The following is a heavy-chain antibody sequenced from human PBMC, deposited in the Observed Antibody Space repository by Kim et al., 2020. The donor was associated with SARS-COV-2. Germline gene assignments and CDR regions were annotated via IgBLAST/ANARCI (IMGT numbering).Heavy chain of an antibody. V-gene: IGHV2-5*02. Sequence: SGPTLVNPTQTLTLTCSLSGFSLTTTGVAVGWIRQPPGKALECLGIIYWDDDKRYSPSLKTRVTINKDTSQNQVVLIMTNMDPVDTATYFCARIGPNSGFDSYFDYWGQGTLVTVSS. D-gene: IGHD5-12*01. J-gene: IGHJ4*02. CDR1: GFSLTTTGVA. CDR2: IYWDDDK. CDR3: ARIGPNSGFDSYFDY.